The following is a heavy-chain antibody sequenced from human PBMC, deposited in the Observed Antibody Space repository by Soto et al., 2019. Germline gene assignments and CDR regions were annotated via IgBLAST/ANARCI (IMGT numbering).Heavy chain of an antibody. J-gene: IGHJ1*01. D-gene: IGHD6-13*01. V-gene: IGHV1-69*01. CDR1: GVTFSSYA. CDR3: ARGDSRFEK. Sequence: QVQLVQSGAEVKKPGSSVKVSCKASGVTFSSYAISWVRQAPGQGLEWMGGIIPMFGSENYAQKFQGRVTITADESTRTNYLELSSLSSEDTAVYYCARGDSRFEKWGQGTLVIVSS. CDR2: IIPMFGSE.